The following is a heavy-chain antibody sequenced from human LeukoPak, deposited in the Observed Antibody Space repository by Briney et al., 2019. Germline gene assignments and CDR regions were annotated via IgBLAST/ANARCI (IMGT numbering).Heavy chain of an antibody. V-gene: IGHV3-23*01. CDR3: AKDLSSSSSGKFVS. D-gene: IGHD6-6*01. CDR2: IRDSGGST. CDR1: GFTFSNYA. Sequence: PGGSLRLSCAASGFTFSNYAMSWVRQAPGKGLEWVSAIRDSGGSTHYTDSVKGRFTISRDNSKNTLYLQMNSLRAEDTAVYYCAKDLSSSSSGKFVSWGQGTLVTVSS. J-gene: IGHJ4*02.